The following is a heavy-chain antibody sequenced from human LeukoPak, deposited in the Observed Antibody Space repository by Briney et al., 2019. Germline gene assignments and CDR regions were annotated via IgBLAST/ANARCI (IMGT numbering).Heavy chain of an antibody. D-gene: IGHD6-19*01. J-gene: IGHJ4*02. Sequence: GGSLRLSCAASGFSFSSYWMSWVRQAPGKGLEWVANIKQDGSEKYYLDSVKGRFTISRDNAKNSLYLQMNSLRADDTAVYYCARGSRGWHAEGFDYWGQGTVVTVSS. CDR1: GFSFSSYW. CDR3: ARGSRGWHAEGFDY. CDR2: IKQDGSEK. V-gene: IGHV3-7*01.